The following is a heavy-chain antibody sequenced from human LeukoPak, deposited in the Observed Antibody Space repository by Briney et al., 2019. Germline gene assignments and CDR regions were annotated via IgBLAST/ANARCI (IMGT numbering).Heavy chain of an antibody. CDR2: IYYSGST. D-gene: IGHD3-22*01. V-gene: IGHV4-30-4*08. CDR1: GGSISSGDYY. J-gene: IGHJ3*02. CDR3: ARVRGYYSPSAFDI. Sequence: SETLSLTXTVSGGSISSGDYYWSWIRQPPGKGLEWIGYIYYSGSTYYNPSLKSRVTISVDTSKNQFSLKLSSVTAADTAVYYCARVRGYYSPSAFDIWGQGTMVTVSS.